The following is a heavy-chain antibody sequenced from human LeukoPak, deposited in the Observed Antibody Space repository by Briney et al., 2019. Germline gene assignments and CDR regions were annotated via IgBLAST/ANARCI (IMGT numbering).Heavy chain of an antibody. V-gene: IGHV1-18*01. CDR2: ISAYNGNT. J-gene: IGHJ4*02. CDR1: GYTFTSYG. CDR3: ARDLSGHYDSSGYYPDY. D-gene: IGHD3-22*01. Sequence: ASVKVSCKASGYTFTSYGISWVRQAPGQGLEWMGWISAYNGNTNYAQKLQGRVTMTTDTSTSTAYMELRSLRSDDTAVYYCARDLSGHYDSSGYYPDYWGQGTLVTVSS.